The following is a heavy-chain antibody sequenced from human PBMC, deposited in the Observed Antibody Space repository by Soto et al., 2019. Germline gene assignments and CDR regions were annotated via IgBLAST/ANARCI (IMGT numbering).Heavy chain of an antibody. Sequence: SETLSLTCTVSGGSINTFDCIWVRQPPGNGLEWIGRIFSSGSTSFNPSLESRVAMSVDTSKNHFSLNLSPVTAADMAVYYCAREGSYSAYNFAHGIQLWSFDFWGQGALVTVSS. J-gene: IGHJ4*02. CDR1: GGSINTFD. CDR2: IFSSGST. CDR3: AREGSYSAYNFAHGIQLWSFDF. D-gene: IGHD5-12*01. V-gene: IGHV4-4*07.